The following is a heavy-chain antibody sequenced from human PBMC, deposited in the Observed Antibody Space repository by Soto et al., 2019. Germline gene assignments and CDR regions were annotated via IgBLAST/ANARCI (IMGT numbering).Heavy chain of an antibody. CDR1: GFTFSSYS. D-gene: IGHD3-10*01. V-gene: IGHV3-48*01. CDR3: AKATRGVIPKYYMDV. CDR2: ISSGSGTI. J-gene: IGHJ6*03. Sequence: GGSLRLSCAASGFTFSSYSMNWVRPAPGKGLEWVSYISSGSGTIYYADSVKGRFTISRDNAKNTLYLQMNSLRAEDTAVYYCAKATRGVIPKYYMDVWGKGTTVTV.